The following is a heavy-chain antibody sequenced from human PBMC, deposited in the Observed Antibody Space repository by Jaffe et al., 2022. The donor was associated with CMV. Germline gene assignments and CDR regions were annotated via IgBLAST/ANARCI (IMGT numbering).Heavy chain of an antibody. D-gene: IGHD1-26*01. CDR2: ISSSGSYT. Sequence: QVQLVESGGSLVKPGGSLRLSCAVSGFTISDNYMSWIRQAPGKGLEWVSYISSSGSYTNYADSVKGRFTISRDSAKNSLYLQLNSLRVEDTAVYYCARGGPSSGSEYYMDVWGKGTTVIVSS. CDR1: GFTISDNY. J-gene: IGHJ6*03. CDR3: ARGGPSSGSEYYMDV. V-gene: IGHV3-11*06.